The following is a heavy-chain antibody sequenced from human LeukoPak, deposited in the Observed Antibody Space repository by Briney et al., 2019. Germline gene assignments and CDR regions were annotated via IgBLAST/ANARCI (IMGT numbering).Heavy chain of an antibody. D-gene: IGHD3-10*01. CDR3: ARDRAVLLNAFDI. V-gene: IGHV4-30-2*01. Sequence: PSETLSLTCTVSGGSISSGGYYWSWIRQPPGKGLEWIGYIYHSGSTYYNPSLKSRVTISVDRSKNQFSLKLSSVTAADTAVYYCARDRAVLLNAFDIWGQGTMVTVSS. CDR1: GGSISSGGYY. J-gene: IGHJ3*02. CDR2: IYHSGST.